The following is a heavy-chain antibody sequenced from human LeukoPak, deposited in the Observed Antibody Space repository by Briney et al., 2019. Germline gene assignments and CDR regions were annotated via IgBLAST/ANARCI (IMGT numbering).Heavy chain of an antibody. Sequence: SETLSLTCTVSGGSISSSTVYWGWIRRPPGKGLEWIGGINYSGYTYYNPSLKSRVTISVDTPKNQFSLKLGSVTAADTAVYYCARPGYYDNSGFNFDYWGQGTLVTVSS. CDR1: GGSISSSTVY. CDR2: INYSGYT. D-gene: IGHD3-22*01. J-gene: IGHJ4*02. V-gene: IGHV4-39*01. CDR3: ARPGYYDNSGFNFDY.